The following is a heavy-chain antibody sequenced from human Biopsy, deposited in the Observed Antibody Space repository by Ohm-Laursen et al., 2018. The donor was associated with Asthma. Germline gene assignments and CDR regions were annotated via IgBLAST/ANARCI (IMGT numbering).Heavy chain of an antibody. CDR1: GYTFTSYG. CDR2: ISAYNGNT. Sequence: ASVKVSCNASGYTFTSYGISWVRQAPGQGLEWMGWISAYNGNTNYAQKLQGRVTMTTDTSTSTAYMELRSLRSDDTAVYYCAREGIAAAGGNLYYCYGMDVWGQGTTVTVSS. CDR3: AREGIAAAGGNLYYCYGMDV. V-gene: IGHV1-18*04. D-gene: IGHD6-13*01. J-gene: IGHJ6*02.